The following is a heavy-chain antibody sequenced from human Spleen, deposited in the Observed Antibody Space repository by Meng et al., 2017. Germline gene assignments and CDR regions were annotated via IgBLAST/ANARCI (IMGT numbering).Heavy chain of an antibody. Sequence: GESLKISCAASGFTFSSYSMNWVRQAPGKGLEWVSSISSSSSYIYYADSVKGRFTISRDNAKNSLYLQMNSLRAEDTAVYYCARVFRGYSGYEWFDPWGQGTLVTVSS. V-gene: IGHV3-21*01. CDR1: GFTFSSYS. CDR2: ISSSSSYI. J-gene: IGHJ5*02. CDR3: ARVFRGYSGYEWFDP. D-gene: IGHD5-12*01.